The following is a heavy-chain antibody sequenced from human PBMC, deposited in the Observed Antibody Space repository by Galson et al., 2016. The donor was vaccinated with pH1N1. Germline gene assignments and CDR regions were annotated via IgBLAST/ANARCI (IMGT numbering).Heavy chain of an antibody. Sequence: ETLSLTCAVFGGSLNNYFWIWIRQSPGKRLEWIGEINHSGVINYNPSQKSRVSISIDTSKNQFSLNLSSVTAADTGSYYCARSKGSHPLYYYSGMDVWGQGTTVVVS. V-gene: IGHV4-34*01. CDR1: GGSLNNYF. J-gene: IGHJ6*02. CDR3: ARSKGSHPLYYYSGMDV. CDR2: INHSGVI. D-gene: IGHD3-10*01.